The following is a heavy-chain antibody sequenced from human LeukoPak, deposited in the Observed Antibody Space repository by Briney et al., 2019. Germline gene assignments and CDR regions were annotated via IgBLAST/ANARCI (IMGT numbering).Heavy chain of an antibody. D-gene: IGHD4-23*01. Sequence: GGSLRLSCAASGFTFSPFTMNWVRQAPGKGLEWVSGISGSDSSTYYADFVKGRFTISRDNSKNTLYLQMNSLRADDTAVYYCAKGGGWLYYFDYWGQGTLVTVSS. CDR3: AKGGGWLYYFDY. CDR1: GFTFSPFT. J-gene: IGHJ4*02. CDR2: ISGSDSST. V-gene: IGHV3-23*01.